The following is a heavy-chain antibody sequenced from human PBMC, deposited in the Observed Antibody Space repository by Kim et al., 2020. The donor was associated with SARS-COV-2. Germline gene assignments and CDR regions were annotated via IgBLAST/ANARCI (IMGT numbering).Heavy chain of an antibody. CDR3: AKSDDYYDSSGYGIFDY. D-gene: IGHD3-22*01. V-gene: IGHV3-23*01. J-gene: IGHJ4*02. Sequence: VKGRFNISRDNSKNTLYLQMNSLRAEDTAVYYCAKSDDYYDSSGYGIFDYWGQGTLVTVSS.